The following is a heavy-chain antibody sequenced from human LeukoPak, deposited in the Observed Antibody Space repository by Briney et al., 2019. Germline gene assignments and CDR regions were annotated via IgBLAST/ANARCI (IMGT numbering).Heavy chain of an antibody. J-gene: IGHJ4*02. CDR3: AKFPSAAISD. D-gene: IGHD2-2*02. CDR1: GFTFSSYA. Sequence: GGSLRLSCAASGFTFSSYAMTWVRQAPGKGLEWVSAISGSGDSTYYADSAKGRFTISRDNSKNTLYLQMSSLRAEDTAVYYCAKFPSAAISDWGQGTLVTVSS. CDR2: ISGSGDST. V-gene: IGHV3-23*01.